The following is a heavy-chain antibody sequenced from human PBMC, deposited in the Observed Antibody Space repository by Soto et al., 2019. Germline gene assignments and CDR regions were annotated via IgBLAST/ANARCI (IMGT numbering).Heavy chain of an antibody. Sequence: GGSLRLSCAASGFTFSSYGMHWVRQAPGKGLEWVAVISYDGSNKYYADSVKGRFTISRDNSKNTLYLQRNSLRAEDTAVYYCAKDPHDTAMAPSWFDPWGQGTLVTVSS. CDR3: AKDPHDTAMAPSWFDP. CDR1: GFTFSSYG. D-gene: IGHD5-18*01. V-gene: IGHV3-30*18. CDR2: ISYDGSNK. J-gene: IGHJ5*02.